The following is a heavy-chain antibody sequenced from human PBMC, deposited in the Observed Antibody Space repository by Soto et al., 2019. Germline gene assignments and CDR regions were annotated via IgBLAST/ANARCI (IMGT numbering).Heavy chain of an antibody. V-gene: IGHV4-34*01. CDR1: GGSFSGYY. CDR3: ASSTTLTQFYGMGV. D-gene: IGHD4-17*01. CDR2: INHSGST. J-gene: IGHJ6*02. Sequence: SETLSLTCAVYGGSFSGYYWSWIRQPPGKGLEWIGEINHSGSTNYNPSLKSRVTISVDTSKNQFSLKLSSVTAADTAVYYCASSTTLTQFYGMGVWGQGTTVT.